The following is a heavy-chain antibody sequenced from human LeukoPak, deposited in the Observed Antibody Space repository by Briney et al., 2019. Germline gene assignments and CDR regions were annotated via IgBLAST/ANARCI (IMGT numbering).Heavy chain of an antibody. CDR2: IKQDGSEK. CDR1: GFTFSSYW. V-gene: IGHV3-7*03. CDR3: TTDVNRFMVTASS. D-gene: IGHD2-21*02. Sequence: GGPLRLSCAASGFTFSSYWMSWVRQAPGKGLEWVANIKQDGSEKYYVDSVKGRFTISRDNAKNSLYLQMISLKAEDTAIYYCTTDVNRFMVTASSWGQGTLVTVSS. J-gene: IGHJ5*02.